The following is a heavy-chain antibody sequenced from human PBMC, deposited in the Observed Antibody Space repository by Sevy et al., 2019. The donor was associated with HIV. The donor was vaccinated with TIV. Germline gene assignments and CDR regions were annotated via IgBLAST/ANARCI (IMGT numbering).Heavy chain of an antibody. J-gene: IGHJ3*02. CDR3: ATDRPALGPRPPDAFDI. Sequence: ASVKVTSKVSGYTLTELAMHWVRQAPGKGLEWMGGFNREDGETIYAQKFQGRVTMTEDTSTDTAYMELSSLRSEDTAVYYCATDRPALGPRPPDAFDIWGQGTMVTVSS. CDR1: GYTLTELA. CDR2: FNREDGET. D-gene: IGHD7-27*01. V-gene: IGHV1-24*01.